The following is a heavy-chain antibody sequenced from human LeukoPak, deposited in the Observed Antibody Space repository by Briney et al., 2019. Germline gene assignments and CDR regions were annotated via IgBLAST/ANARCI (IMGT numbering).Heavy chain of an antibody. V-gene: IGHV3-43*02. J-gene: IGHJ5*02. CDR2: ISGDGGST. CDR1: GFTFDDYA. CDR3: EKNGYKFHRIQYNWSDP. D-gene: IGHD5-24*01. Sequence: GGSLRLSCAASGFTFDDYAMHWVRQAPGKGLEWVSLISGDGGSTYYADSVKGRFTISRDNSKNSLYLQMNSLRTEDTALYYCEKNGYKFHRIQYNWSDPWAREPWSPSPQ.